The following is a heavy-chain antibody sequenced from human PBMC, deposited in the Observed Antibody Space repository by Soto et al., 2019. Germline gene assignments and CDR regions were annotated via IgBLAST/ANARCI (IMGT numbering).Heavy chain of an antibody. CDR2: IIPIFGTA. D-gene: IGHD6-13*01. J-gene: IGHJ4*02. V-gene: IGHV1-69*06. CDR3: ASPKLPGIGAEVFDY. CDR1: GGTFSSYA. Sequence: QVQLVQSGAEVKKPGSSVKVSCKASGGTFSSYAISWVRQAPGQGLEWMGGIIPIFGTANYAQKFQGRVTITAYKSTSTAYMELSSLRSEDTAVYYCASPKLPGIGAEVFDYWGQGTLVTVSS.